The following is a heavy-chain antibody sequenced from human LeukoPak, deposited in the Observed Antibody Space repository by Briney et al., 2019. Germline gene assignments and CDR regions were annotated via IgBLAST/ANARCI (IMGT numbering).Heavy chain of an antibody. D-gene: IGHD3-22*01. J-gene: IGHJ4*02. CDR3: ARNSSGYYADY. Sequence: ASVKVSCKASGYTFTSYGISWVRQAPGQGLEWMGWISAYNGNTNYAQKLQGRVTMTADTSTSTAYMELGSLRSDDTAIYYCARNSSGYYADYWGQGTLVTVSS. CDR1: GYTFTSYG. V-gene: IGHV1-18*01. CDR2: ISAYNGNT.